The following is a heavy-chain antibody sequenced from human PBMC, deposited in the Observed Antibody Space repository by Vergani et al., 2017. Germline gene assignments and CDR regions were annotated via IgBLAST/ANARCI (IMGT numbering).Heavy chain of an antibody. CDR1: GGTFSSYT. CDR2: IIPILGIA. CDR3: ARDLAAAGNYYYYYGMDV. Sequence: QVQLVQSGAEVKKPGSSVKVSCKASGGTFSSYTISWVRQAPGQGLEWMGRIIPILGIANYAQKFQGRVTITADKSTSTAYMELSSLRAEDTAVYYCARDLAAAGNYYYYYGMDVWGQGTTVTVSS. V-gene: IGHV1-69*04. J-gene: IGHJ6*02. D-gene: IGHD6-13*01.